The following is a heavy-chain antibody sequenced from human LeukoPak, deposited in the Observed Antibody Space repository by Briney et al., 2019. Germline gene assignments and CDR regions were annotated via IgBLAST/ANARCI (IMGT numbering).Heavy chain of an antibody. Sequence: SVKVSCKASGGTFSSYAISWVRQAPGQGLEWMGRFIPILGIANYAQKFQGRVTITADKSTSTAYMELSSLRSEDTAVYYCARDSITIFGVVIGYFQHWGQGTLVTVSS. D-gene: IGHD3-3*01. V-gene: IGHV1-69*04. J-gene: IGHJ1*01. CDR2: FIPILGIA. CDR3: ARDSITIFGVVIGYFQH. CDR1: GGTFSSYA.